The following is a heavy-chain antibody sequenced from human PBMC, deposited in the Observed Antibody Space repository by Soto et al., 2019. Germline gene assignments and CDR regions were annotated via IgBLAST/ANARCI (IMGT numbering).Heavy chain of an antibody. D-gene: IGHD2-2*02. CDR1: GGTFSSYA. CDR3: AREVCISTSCYSPENFYYYGMDV. CDR2: IIPIFGTA. J-gene: IGHJ6*02. V-gene: IGHV1-69*13. Sequence: ASVKVSCKASGGTFSSYAISWVRQAPGQGLEWMGGIIPIFGTANYAQKFQGRVTITADESTSTAYMELSSLRSEDTAVYYCAREVCISTSCYSPENFYYYGMDVWGQGTTVTVSS.